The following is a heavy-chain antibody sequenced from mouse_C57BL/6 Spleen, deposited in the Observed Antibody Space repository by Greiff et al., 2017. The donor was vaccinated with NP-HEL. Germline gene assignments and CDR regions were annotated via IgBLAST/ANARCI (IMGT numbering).Heavy chain of an antibody. Sequence: EVQLVESGGGLVKPGGSLKLSCAASGFTFSDYGMHWVRQAPEKGLEWVAYISSGSSTIYYADTVKGRFTISRDNAKNTLFLQMTSLRSEDTAMYYCARWHYGSTGWYFEVWGTGTTVTVSS. J-gene: IGHJ1*03. V-gene: IGHV5-17*01. CDR2: ISSGSSTI. CDR3: ARWHYGSTGWYFEV. CDR1: GFTFSDYG. D-gene: IGHD1-1*01.